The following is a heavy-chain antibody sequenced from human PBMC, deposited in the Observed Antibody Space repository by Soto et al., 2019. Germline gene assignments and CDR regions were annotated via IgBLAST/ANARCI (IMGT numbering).Heavy chain of an antibody. V-gene: IGHV3-9*01. J-gene: IGHJ4*02. CDR3: AKDIKMATRGPIDY. CDR1: GFTFDDYA. CDR2: ISWNSGSI. Sequence: SLRLSCSASGFTFDDYAMHWVRQAPGKGLEWVSGISWNSGSIGYADSVKGRFTISRDNAKNSLYLQMNSLRAEDTALYYCAKDIKMATRGPIDYWGQGTLVTVSS. D-gene: IGHD5-12*01.